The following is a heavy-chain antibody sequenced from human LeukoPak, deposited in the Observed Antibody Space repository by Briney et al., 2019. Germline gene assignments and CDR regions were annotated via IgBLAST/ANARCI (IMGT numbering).Heavy chain of an antibody. CDR1: GYTFTSYG. J-gene: IGHJ4*02. Sequence: ASVKVSCKASGYTFTSYGISWVRQAPGQGLEWMGWISAYNGNTNYAQKFQGRVTITADKSTSTAYMELSSLRSEDTAVYYCARDMEGCYDYWGQGTLVTVSS. CDR2: ISAYNGNT. CDR3: ARDMEGCYDY. D-gene: IGHD2-15*01. V-gene: IGHV1-18*01.